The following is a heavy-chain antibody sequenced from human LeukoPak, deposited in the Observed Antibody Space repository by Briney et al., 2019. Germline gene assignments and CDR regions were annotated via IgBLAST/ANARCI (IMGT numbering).Heavy chain of an antibody. D-gene: IGHD5-18*01. V-gene: IGHV5-51*01. CDR3: ARRHKRGAYSYGVDY. J-gene: IGHJ4*02. CDR2: IYPGDSDS. Sequence: HGESLKISCKGSGYIFTNYWIAWVRPMPGKGLEWMGIIYPGDSDSRYSPSFQGQVTISADKSISTAYLQWNSLKASDTAMYYCARRHKRGAYSYGVDYWGQGTLVTVSS. CDR1: GYIFTNYW.